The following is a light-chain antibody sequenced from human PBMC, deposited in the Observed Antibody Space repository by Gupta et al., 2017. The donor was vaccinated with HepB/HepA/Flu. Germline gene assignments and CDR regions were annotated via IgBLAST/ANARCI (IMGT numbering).Light chain of an antibody. J-gene: IGLJ1*01. CDR2: EVS. V-gene: IGLV2-8*01. CDR3: RSAVGSKNRL. CDR1: SRDVGGYNY. Sequence: SALTQPPSASGSLCQSVTISFTGTSRDVGGYNYVSWYQQHPGKAPKLVIYEVSQRPAGVPVRFSASKSGNTASLTVSVHKEEEAADYFCRSAVGSKNRLFGTGTKVTVL.